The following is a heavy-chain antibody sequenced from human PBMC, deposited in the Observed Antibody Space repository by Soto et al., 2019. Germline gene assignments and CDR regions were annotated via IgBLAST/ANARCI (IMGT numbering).Heavy chain of an antibody. Sequence: ASVKVSCKASGYTFTSYGISWVRQAPGQGLEWVGWISAYNGNTNYAQKLQGRVTMTTDTSTSTAYMELRSLRSDDTAVYYCARGQYDYWRGSFATIDYWGQGTRVTVSS. D-gene: IGHD3-3*01. CDR3: ARGQYDYWRGSFATIDY. CDR1: GYTFTSYG. J-gene: IGHJ4*02. V-gene: IGHV1-18*01. CDR2: ISAYNGNT.